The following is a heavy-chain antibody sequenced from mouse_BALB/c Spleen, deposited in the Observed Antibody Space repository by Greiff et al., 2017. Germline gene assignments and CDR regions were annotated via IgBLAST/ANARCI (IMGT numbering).Heavy chain of an antibody. CDR2: IWGDGST. J-gene: IGHJ4*01. CDR1: GFSLTGYG. D-gene: IGHD2-4*01. CDR3: ARPPIYYDYDGGYAMDY. Sequence: VQRVESGPGLVAPSQSLSITCTVSGFSLTGYGVNWVRQPPGKGLEWLGMIWGDGSTDYNSALKSRLSISKDNSKSQVFLKMNSLQTDDTARYYCARPPIYYDYDGGYAMDYWGQGTSVTVSS. V-gene: IGHV2-6-7*01.